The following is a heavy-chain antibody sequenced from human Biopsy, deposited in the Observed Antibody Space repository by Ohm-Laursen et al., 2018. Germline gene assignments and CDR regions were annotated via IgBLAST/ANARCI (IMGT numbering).Heavy chain of an antibody. D-gene: IGHD6-19*01. V-gene: IGHV4-59*08. CDR1: GGSISGSS. CDR3: AKHGSGWTGDDALHI. CDR2: ISYSGST. J-gene: IGHJ3*02. Sequence: GTLSLTWTVSGGSISGSSWSWIRQAPGRGLEWVGYISYSGSTSNNPSLKSRITISVDTSKNQISLKVTSVTAADTAAYYCAKHGSGWTGDDALHIWGQGTMVTVSS.